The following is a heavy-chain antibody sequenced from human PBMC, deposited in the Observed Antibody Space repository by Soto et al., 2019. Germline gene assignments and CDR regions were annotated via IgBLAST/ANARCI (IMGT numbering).Heavy chain of an antibody. J-gene: IGHJ4*02. D-gene: IGHD3-10*01. CDR2: VSYDGSTE. V-gene: IGHV3-30-3*01. CDR3: ARGRASGSFLIDY. CDR1: GFMFSDYA. Sequence: QVQLVESGGGVVQPGRPLRLSCAAPGFMFSDYAMHWVRQAPGKGPEWVSIVSYDGSTEHYADSVKGRFTISRDNSKNTVYLQMVSLRPEDTAVYSCARGRASGSFLIDYWGRGTLVTVSS.